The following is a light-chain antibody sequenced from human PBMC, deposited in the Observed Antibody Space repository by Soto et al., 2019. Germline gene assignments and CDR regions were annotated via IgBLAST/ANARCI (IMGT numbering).Light chain of an antibody. V-gene: IGKV3-20*01. J-gene: IGKJ1*01. CDR1: QSVSSSY. CDR3: QLIGGHRAWT. Sequence: IVLAQSPGTLSLSPGERATLSCRASQSVSSSYLAWYQQKPGQAPRLLIYGVSSRATGIPDRFSGSGSATDFTLTISRLEPEDFAVYYCQLIGGHRAWTFGQGTKVDIK. CDR2: GVS.